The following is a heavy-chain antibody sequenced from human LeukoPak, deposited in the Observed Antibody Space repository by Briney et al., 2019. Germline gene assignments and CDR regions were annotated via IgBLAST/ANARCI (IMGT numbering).Heavy chain of an antibody. J-gene: IGHJ4*02. CDR2: INSDGSSR. V-gene: IGHV3-74*01. D-gene: IGHD6-13*01. CDR1: GFTFSNHW. CDR3: ASASSHRIAAGGDY. Sequence: QTGGSLRLSCAASGFTFSNHWMHWVRHAPGKGLVWVSRINSDGSSRNYADSVKGRFTISRDNAKNTLYLQMNSLRAEDTAVYYCASASSHRIAAGGDYWGQGTLVTVSS.